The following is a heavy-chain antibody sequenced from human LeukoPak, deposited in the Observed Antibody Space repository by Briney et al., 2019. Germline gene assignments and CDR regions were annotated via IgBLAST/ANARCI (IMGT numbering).Heavy chain of an antibody. J-gene: IGHJ3*02. V-gene: IGHV4-59*01. CDR2: IYYSGST. CDR1: GGSISSYY. D-gene: IGHD6-19*01. CDR3: ASSRYSCGWYDGFDI. Sequence: SETLSLTCTVSGGSISSYYWSWIRQPPGKGLEWIGHIYYSGSTNYNPSLKSRVTISVDTSNNQFSLNLRSVTAADTAVYYCASSRYSCGWYDGFDIWGQGTMVTVSS.